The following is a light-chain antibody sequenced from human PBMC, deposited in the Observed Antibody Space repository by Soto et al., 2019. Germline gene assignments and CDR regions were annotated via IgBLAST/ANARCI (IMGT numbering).Light chain of an antibody. CDR1: NIGTKS. Sequence: SYELTQPPSVSVAPGKTARITCGGNNIGTKSVHWCQQKPGQAPVLVIYYDSDRPSGIPARFSGSNSGNTATLTISRVEAGDEADYYCQVWDSSSEHVVFGGGTKVTVL. J-gene: IGLJ2*01. CDR2: YDS. CDR3: QVWDSSSEHVV. V-gene: IGLV3-21*04.